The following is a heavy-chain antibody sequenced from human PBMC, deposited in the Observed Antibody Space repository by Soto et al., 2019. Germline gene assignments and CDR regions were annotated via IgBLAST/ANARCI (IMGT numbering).Heavy chain of an antibody. CDR3: TTEPMRVVVTDDAFDI. D-gene: IGHD3-22*01. CDR1: RFTFSNAC. J-gene: IGHJ3*02. Sequence: LTLFWAASRFTFSNACMSWVRHAPGEGLDWFGRINSKTDGGITDYAAPVKGRFTISRDDSKNTLYLQMNSLKTEDTAVYYCTTEPMRVVVTDDAFDIWGQGAMVTVSS. CDR2: INSKTDGGIT. V-gene: IGHV3-15*01.